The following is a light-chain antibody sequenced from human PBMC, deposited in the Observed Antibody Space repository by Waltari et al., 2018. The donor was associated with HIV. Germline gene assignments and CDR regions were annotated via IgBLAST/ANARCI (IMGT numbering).Light chain of an antibody. CDR3: QQYNNWPPMYT. J-gene: IGKJ2*01. CDR1: QSVSSN. Sequence: EIVMTQSPATLSVSQGERATLSCRASQSVSSNLAWYQQKPGQAPRLLIYGASTRATGIPARFSGSGSGTEFTLTISSLQSEDFAVYYCQQYNNWPPMYTFGQGTKLELK. CDR2: GAS. V-gene: IGKV3-15*01.